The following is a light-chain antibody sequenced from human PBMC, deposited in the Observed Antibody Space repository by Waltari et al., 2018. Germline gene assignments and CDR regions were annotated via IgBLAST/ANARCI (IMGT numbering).Light chain of an antibody. CDR2: RVS. Sequence: IVMTQTPLSLPVTPGESASISCRSSQSLLHSNGNTYVYWYLQKPGQPPRLLIYRVSNRFSGVPDRFSGIGSGTDFTLKISRVEAEDVGVYYCIQALQTPHSFGQGTKVEIK. V-gene: IGKV2-29*02. CDR3: IQALQTPHS. CDR1: QSLLHSNGNTY. J-gene: IGKJ2*03.